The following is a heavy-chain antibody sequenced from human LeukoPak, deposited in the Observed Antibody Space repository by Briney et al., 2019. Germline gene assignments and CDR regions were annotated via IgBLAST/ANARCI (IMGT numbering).Heavy chain of an antibody. Sequence: ASVKVSCKASGYTFTSYGISWVRQAPGRGLEWMGWIGAYNGNTNYAQKLQGRVTMTTDTSTSTAYMELRSLRSDDTAVCYCARETYSSRSRWFDPWGQGTLVTVSS. CDR1: GYTFTSYG. CDR2: IGAYNGNT. J-gene: IGHJ5*02. V-gene: IGHV1-18*01. D-gene: IGHD6-13*01. CDR3: ARETYSSRSRWFDP.